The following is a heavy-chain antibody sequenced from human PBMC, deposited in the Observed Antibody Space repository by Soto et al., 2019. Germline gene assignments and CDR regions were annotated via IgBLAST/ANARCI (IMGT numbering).Heavy chain of an antibody. Sequence: KPSETLSLTCSVSGGSSSRGSYHWIWIRHHPGKGLEWIGNIYYSGSSYYNPSLKSRATISIDTSKDQFSLRLGSVTAADTAVYYCARVEGSSYYFRHDCWGRGTLVTVSS. D-gene: IGHD1-26*01. CDR1: GGSSSRGSYH. CDR3: ARVEGSSYYFRHDC. J-gene: IGHJ4*02. V-gene: IGHV4-31*03. CDR2: IYYSGSS.